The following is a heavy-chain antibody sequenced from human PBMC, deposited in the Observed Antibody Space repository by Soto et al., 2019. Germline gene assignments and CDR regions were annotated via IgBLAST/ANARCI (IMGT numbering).Heavy chain of an antibody. D-gene: IGHD1-7*01. CDR2: ISSSSSYI. CDR1: GFTFSSYS. Sequence: VQLVESGGGLVKPGGSLRLSCAASGFTFSSYSMNWVRQAPGKGLEWVSSISSSSSYIYYADSVKGRFTISRDNAKNSLYLQMNSLRAEDTAVYYCARDPTMGDWNYVRNAFDIWGQGTMVTVSS. J-gene: IGHJ3*02. CDR3: ARDPTMGDWNYVRNAFDI. V-gene: IGHV3-21*01.